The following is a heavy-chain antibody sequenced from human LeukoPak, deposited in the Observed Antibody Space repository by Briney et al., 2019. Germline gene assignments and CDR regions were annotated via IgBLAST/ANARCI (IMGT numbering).Heavy chain of an antibody. CDR1: SGSISSNY. V-gene: IGHV4-59*01. Sequence: PSETLSLTCTVSSGSISSNYWTWIRQPPGKGLEWIAYIYYTGSTYYNPSLKSRATISVDTSKNQFSLKLTSVTAADTAVYYCARSPSITIFEAVTPPYYYYYMDVWGKGTTVTVSS. D-gene: IGHD3-3*01. CDR3: ARSPSITIFEAVTPPYYYYYMDV. J-gene: IGHJ6*03. CDR2: IYYTGST.